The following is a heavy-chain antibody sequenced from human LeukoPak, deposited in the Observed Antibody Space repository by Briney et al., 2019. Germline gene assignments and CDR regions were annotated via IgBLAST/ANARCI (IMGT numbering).Heavy chain of an antibody. CDR2: ISGSGGST. Sequence: GGSLRLSCAASGFTFNSYSMNWVRQAPGKGLEWVSAISGSGGSTYYADSVKGRFTISRDNSKNTLYLQMNSLRAEDTAVYYCAKEDSVVVVVAALYYYYYYMDVWGKGTTVTVSS. D-gene: IGHD2-15*01. CDR3: AKEDSVVVVVAALYYYYYYMDV. V-gene: IGHV3-23*01. J-gene: IGHJ6*03. CDR1: GFTFNSYS.